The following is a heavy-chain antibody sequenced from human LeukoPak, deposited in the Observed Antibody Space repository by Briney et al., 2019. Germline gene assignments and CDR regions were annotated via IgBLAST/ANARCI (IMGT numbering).Heavy chain of an antibody. Sequence: SETLSLTCAVYGGSFSGYYWSWIRQPPGKGLEWIGEINHSGSTNYNPSLKSRVTISVDTSKNQFSLELSSVTAADTAVYYCARGAGVRNVVVPAAISKNNWFDPWGQGTLVTVSS. J-gene: IGHJ5*02. CDR2: INHSGST. CDR1: GGSFSGYY. D-gene: IGHD2-2*02. V-gene: IGHV4-34*01. CDR3: ARGAGVRNVVVPAAISKNNWFDP.